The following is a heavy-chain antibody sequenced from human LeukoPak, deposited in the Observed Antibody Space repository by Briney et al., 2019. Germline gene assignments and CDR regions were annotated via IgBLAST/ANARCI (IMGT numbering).Heavy chain of an antibody. CDR3: ARDLQRIGDY. D-gene: IGHD1-26*01. Sequence: GGSLRLSCASSGFTFRNCGMDWVRQAPGKGLEWVSYISSSSSNIYYADSVKGRFTISRDNAKNSLYLQMNSLRDEDTAVYYCARDLQRIGDYWGQGTLVTVSS. CDR2: ISSSSSNI. J-gene: IGHJ4*02. CDR1: GFTFRNCG. V-gene: IGHV3-48*02.